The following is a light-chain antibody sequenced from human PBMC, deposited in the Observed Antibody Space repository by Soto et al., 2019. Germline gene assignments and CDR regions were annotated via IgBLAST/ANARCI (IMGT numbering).Light chain of an antibody. V-gene: IGLV2-11*01. CDR3: GSYGGSFYV. Sequence: QSVLTQPRSVSGSPGQSVTISCTGTSSDVGVYNYVSWYQQHPGKAPKLMIYDVSELPSGVPDRFSGSKSGNTASLTISGLQAEDEADDYCGSYGGSFYVFGTGAKGTLL. CDR1: SSDVGVYNY. CDR2: DVS. J-gene: IGLJ1*01.